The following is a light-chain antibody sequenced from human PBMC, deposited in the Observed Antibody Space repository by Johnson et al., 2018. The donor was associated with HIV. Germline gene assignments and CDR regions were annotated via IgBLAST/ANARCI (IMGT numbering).Light chain of an antibody. Sequence: QPVLTQPPSVSAAPGQKVTISCSGSSSNVGNNYVSWFQQLPGTAPKLLIYDNNERPSGIPDRFSGSKSGTSATLGITGLQTGDEADYYCGTWDISLTCYVCGTGTKVTVL. CDR1: SSNVGNNY. CDR2: DNN. V-gene: IGLV1-51*01. CDR3: GTWDISLTCYV. J-gene: IGLJ1*01.